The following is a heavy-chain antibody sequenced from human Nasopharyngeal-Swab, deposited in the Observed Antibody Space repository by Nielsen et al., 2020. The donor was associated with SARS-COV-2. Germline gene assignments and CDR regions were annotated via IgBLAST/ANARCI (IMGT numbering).Heavy chain of an antibody. D-gene: IGHD4-11*01. CDR3: AKVPSTVTTLPPDY. V-gene: IGHV3-23*01. Sequence: GESLKISCAASGFTFSSYAMSWVRQAPGKGLEWVSAISGSGGRTYYADSVKGRFTISRDNSKNTLYLQMNSLRAEDTAVYYCAKVPSTVTTLPPDYWGQGTLVTVSS. CDR2: ISGSGGRT. J-gene: IGHJ4*02. CDR1: GFTFSSYA.